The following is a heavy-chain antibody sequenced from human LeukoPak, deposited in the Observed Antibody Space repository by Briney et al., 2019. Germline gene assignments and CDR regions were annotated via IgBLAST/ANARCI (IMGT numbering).Heavy chain of an antibody. J-gene: IGHJ2*01. CDR3: ARDPPSITMVRGPRRYFDL. CDR1: GGSFSGYY. CDR2: INHSGST. Sequence: PSETLSLTCAVYGGSFSGYYWSWIRQPPGKGLEWIGEINHSGSTNYNPSLKSRVTISVDTSKNQFSLKLSSVTAADTAVYYCARDPPSITMVRGPRRYFDLWGRGTLVTVSS. D-gene: IGHD3-10*01. V-gene: IGHV4-34*01.